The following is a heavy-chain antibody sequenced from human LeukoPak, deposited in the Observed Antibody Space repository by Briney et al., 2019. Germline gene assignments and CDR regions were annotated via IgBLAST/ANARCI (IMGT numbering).Heavy chain of an antibody. CDR3: AREADGVSSNSRGWFDP. D-gene: IGHD2-15*01. CDR1: GFTFSRYW. J-gene: IGHJ5*02. Sequence: GGSLRLSCAASGFTFSRYWMSWVRQAPGKGLEWVSSISTSSSYIYYADSVKGRFTISRDNARNSLYLQMNTLRAEDTAVYSCAREADGVSSNSRGWFDPWGQGTLVTVSS. CDR2: ISTSSSYI. V-gene: IGHV3-21*01.